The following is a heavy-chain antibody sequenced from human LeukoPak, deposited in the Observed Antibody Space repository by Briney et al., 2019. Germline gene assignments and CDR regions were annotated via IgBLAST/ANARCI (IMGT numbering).Heavy chain of an antibody. V-gene: IGHV3-21*01. J-gene: IGHJ5*02. CDR3: ARRYYYDSSGYYYGDGWFDP. CDR2: ISSSSSYI. Sequence: GGSLRLSCAASGFTFSSYGMNWVRQAPGKGLEWDSSISSSSSYIYYADSVKGRFTISRDNAKNSLYLQMNSLRAEDTAVYYCARRYYYDSSGYYYGDGWFDPWGQGTLVTVSS. D-gene: IGHD3-22*01. CDR1: GFTFSSYG.